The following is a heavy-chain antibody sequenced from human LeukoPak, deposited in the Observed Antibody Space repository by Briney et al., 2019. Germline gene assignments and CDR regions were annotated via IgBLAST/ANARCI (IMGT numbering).Heavy chain of an antibody. CDR3: TTELDIRPNHY. CDR1: AFTFNNAW. D-gene: IGHD3-22*01. CDR2: IKSLTDGGTT. J-gene: IGHJ4*02. Sequence: GGSLRLSCAASAFTFNNAWMSWVRQAPGKGLEWVGRIKSLTDGGTTDYAAPVKGRFTISRDDSKNTLYLQMNSLKSEDTAVYYCTTELDIRPNHYWGQGTLVTVSS. V-gene: IGHV3-15*01.